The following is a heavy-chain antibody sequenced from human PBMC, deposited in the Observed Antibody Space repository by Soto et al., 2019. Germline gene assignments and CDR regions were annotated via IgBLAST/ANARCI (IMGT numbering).Heavy chain of an antibody. CDR2: ITYDGSNQ. Sequence: SLRLSCAASGFPFSSYTMHWVRQAPGKGLEWVGVITYDGSNQYYADSVKGRFTISRDNSRNMLFLQMNSLRPDDTAVYYCARAPSGSYPEFDYWGQGTLVTVSS. CDR3: ARAPSGSYPEFDY. D-gene: IGHD1-26*01. J-gene: IGHJ4*02. V-gene: IGHV3-30-3*01. CDR1: GFPFSSYT.